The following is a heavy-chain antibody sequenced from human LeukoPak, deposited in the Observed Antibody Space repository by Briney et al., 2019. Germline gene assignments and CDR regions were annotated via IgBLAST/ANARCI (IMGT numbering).Heavy chain of an antibody. Sequence: KPGESLKISCKGSGYSFTSYWIGWVRQMPGKGLEWMGIIYPGDSDTRYSPSFQGQVTISADKSISTAYLQLSSLKASDTAMYYCARHLRATAASYYMDVWGKGTTVTVSS. V-gene: IGHV5-51*01. CDR3: ARHLRATAASYYMDV. CDR2: IYPGDSDT. CDR1: GYSFTSYW. D-gene: IGHD1-26*01. J-gene: IGHJ6*03.